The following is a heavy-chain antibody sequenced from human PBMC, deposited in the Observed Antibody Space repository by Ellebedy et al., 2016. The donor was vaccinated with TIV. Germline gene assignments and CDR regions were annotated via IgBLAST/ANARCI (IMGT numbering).Heavy chain of an antibody. Sequence: GESLKISCEASGFTFSRHWISWFRLAPGKGLEWVANIKQDGSEKYYVDSVKGRFTISRDNAKNSVYLQFSSLGAEDTAGYYCARDVWGGGWAWGQGTPVTVSS. CDR3: ARDVWGGGWA. J-gene: IGHJ5*02. D-gene: IGHD6-19*01. V-gene: IGHV3-7*01. CDR1: GFTFSRHW. CDR2: IKQDGSEK.